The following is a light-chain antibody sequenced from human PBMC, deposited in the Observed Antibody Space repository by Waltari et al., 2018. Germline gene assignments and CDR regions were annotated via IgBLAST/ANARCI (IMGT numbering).Light chain of an antibody. J-gene: IGLJ3*02. CDR1: SSNIGGNF. CDR2: KNK. CDR3: AAWDDNLTGPL. V-gene: IGLV1-47*01. Sequence: SVLTQPPSASGTPGQTVTIPCSGSSSNIGGNFVYWYQQLPGMAPQLLIYKNKQPPSGAPDRFSGSKSGTSASLAISGLRSDDEAEYYCAAWDDNLTGPLFGGGTKLTVL.